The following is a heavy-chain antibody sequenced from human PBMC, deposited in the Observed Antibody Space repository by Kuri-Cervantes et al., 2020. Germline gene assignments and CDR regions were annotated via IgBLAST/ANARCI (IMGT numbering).Heavy chain of an antibody. Sequence: ASVKVSCKASGYTFTNYAIHWVRQAPGQRLEWMGWINAGNGNTKYSQNFQGRVTMTRDTSATTAYMELRSLRSDDTAVYYCARDNGPMVQGVIYWGQGTLVTVSS. CDR2: INAGNGNT. CDR1: GYTFTNYA. J-gene: IGHJ4*02. CDR3: ARDNGPMVQGVIY. V-gene: IGHV1-3*01. D-gene: IGHD3-10*01.